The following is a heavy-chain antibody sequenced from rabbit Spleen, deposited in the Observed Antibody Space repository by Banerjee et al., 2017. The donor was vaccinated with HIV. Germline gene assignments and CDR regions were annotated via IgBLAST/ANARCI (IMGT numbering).Heavy chain of an antibody. J-gene: IGHJ4*01. CDR3: ARDGAGGSYFAL. D-gene: IGHD8-1*01. CDR1: GFTLRSYY. CDR2: IDPDFGIT. V-gene: IGHV1S7*01. Sequence: HLEESGGGLAQPGGALKLSCKASGFTLRSYYMIWVRQAPGKGLEWIGYIDPDFGITYYANWVNGRFSISRENAQNTVLLQMTSLTAADTATYFCARDGAGGSYFALWGPGTLVTVS.